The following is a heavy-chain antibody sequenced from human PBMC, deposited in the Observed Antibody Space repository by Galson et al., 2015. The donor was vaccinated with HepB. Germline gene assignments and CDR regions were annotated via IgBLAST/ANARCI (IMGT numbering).Heavy chain of an antibody. CDR3: ARGDLTTRRGYYYYYGMDV. CDR1: GYTFTSYG. D-gene: IGHD3-9*01. J-gene: IGHJ6*02. V-gene: IGHV1-18*04. CDR2: ISAYNGNT. Sequence: SCKASGYTFTSYGISWVRQAPGQGLEWMGWISAYNGNTNYAQKLQGRVTMTTDTSTSTAYMELRSLRSDDTAVYYCARGDLTTRRGYYYYYGMDVWGQGTTVTVSS.